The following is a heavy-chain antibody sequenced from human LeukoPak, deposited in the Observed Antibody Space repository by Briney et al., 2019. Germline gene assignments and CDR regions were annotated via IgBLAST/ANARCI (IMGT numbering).Heavy chain of an antibody. CDR3: ARLIESTSGYYYYGMDV. Sequence: GESLKISCKGSGYGFTSYWISWVRQMPGKGLEWMGRIDPSDSYTNYSPSFQGHVTISADKSISTAYLQWSSLKASDTAMYCCARLIESTSGYYYYGMDVWGKGTTVTVSS. CDR1: GYGFTSYW. CDR2: IDPSDSYT. D-gene: IGHD3-16*02. J-gene: IGHJ6*04. V-gene: IGHV5-10-1*01.